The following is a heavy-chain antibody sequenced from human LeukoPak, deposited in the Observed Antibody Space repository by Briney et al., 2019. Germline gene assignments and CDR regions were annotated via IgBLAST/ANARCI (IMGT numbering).Heavy chain of an antibody. CDR1: GYSISSGYY. Sequence: SETLSLTCTVSGYSISSGYYWGWIRQPPGKGLEWIGSIYHSGSTYYNPSLKSRVTISVDTSKNQFSLKLSSVTAADTAVYYCARGHCSYTSCLTRYYYYYMDVWGTGTTVTVSS. CDR3: ARGHCSYTSCLTRYYYYYMDV. D-gene: IGHD2-2*01. J-gene: IGHJ6*03. CDR2: IYHSGST. V-gene: IGHV4-38-2*02.